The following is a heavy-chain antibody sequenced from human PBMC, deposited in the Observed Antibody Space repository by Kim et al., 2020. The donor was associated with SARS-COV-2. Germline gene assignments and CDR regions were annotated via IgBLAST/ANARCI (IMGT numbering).Heavy chain of an antibody. CDR3: ARRGNIVATGGYYYAMDV. Sequence: GESLKISCKGSGYRFTTYWIGWVRQMPGKGLEWMGIIYLGDSDTIYSPSFQGQVTISADKSISTAYLQWSSLKASDTAIYYCARRGNIVATGGYYYAMDVWGQGTSVTVSS. J-gene: IGHJ6*02. CDR1: GYRFTTYW. D-gene: IGHD2-21*01. CDR2: IYLGDSDT. V-gene: IGHV5-51*01.